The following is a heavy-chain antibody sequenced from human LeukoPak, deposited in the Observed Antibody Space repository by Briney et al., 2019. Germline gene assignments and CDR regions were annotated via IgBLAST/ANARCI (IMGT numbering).Heavy chain of an antibody. Sequence: PGRSLRLSCAASGFTFSSYAMHWVRQAPGKGLEWVAVISYDGSNKYYADSVKGRFTISRDNSKNTLYLQMSSLRAEDTAVYYCARVEDSGYGGDYYYGMDVWGKGTTVTVSS. J-gene: IGHJ6*04. CDR1: GFTFSSYA. D-gene: IGHD5-12*01. V-gene: IGHV3-30*04. CDR2: ISYDGSNK. CDR3: ARVEDSGYGGDYYYGMDV.